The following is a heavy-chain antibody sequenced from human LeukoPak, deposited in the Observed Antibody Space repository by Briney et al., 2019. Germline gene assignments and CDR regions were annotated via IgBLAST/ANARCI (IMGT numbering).Heavy chain of an antibody. J-gene: IGHJ6*02. CDR1: GGSVISGSSY. D-gene: IGHD6-13*01. CDR2: IFYSGST. CDR3: ARAHSIASYYYGVDV. Sequence: SETLSLTCTVSGGSVISGSSYWGWIRQPPGKGLEWIGNIFYSGSTYYNPSLQSRVTISVDTSQNQFPLTLSSVTAADTAVYYCARAHSIASYYYGVDVWGQGTTVTVSS. V-gene: IGHV4-39*06.